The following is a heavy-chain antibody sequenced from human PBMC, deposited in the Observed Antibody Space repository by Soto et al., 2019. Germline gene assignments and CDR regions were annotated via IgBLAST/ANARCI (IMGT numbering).Heavy chain of an antibody. CDR1: GVTFSSYN. Sequence: VQLVQSGAALKRPGSSVKLSCMASGVTFSSYNIHWVRQAPGQGLEWMGRIVPFLGTIHHAQTIQDRVTLSADKSTRPADMVLTSLRSAGTDVYYCACPFGVFAYDAVGVWSHGTM. CDR2: IVPFLGTI. J-gene: IGHJ3*01. CDR3: ACPFGVFAYDAVGV. D-gene: IGHD2-21*01. V-gene: IGHV1-69*08.